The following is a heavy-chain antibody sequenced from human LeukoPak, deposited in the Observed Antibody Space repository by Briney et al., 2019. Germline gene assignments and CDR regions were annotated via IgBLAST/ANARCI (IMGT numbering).Heavy chain of an antibody. CDR2: IFSGDST. D-gene: IGHD5-12*01. V-gene: IGHV3-66*01. J-gene: IGHJ4*02. Sequence: PGGSLRLSCAASGFTVSSNYMSWVRQAPGKGLEWVSVIFSGDSTYYADSVMGRFTISRDNSKNTLYLQMNSLRAEDTAVYYCARDPGGYSGYQLTWGQGTLVTVSS. CDR1: GFTVSSNY. CDR3: ARDPGGYSGYQLT.